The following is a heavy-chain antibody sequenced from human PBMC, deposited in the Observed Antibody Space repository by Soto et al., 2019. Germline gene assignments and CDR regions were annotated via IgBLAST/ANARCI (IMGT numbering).Heavy chain of an antibody. Sequence: PGGSLRLSCAASGFTFSSYSMNWVRQAPGKGLEWVSSISSSSSYIYYADSVKGRFTISRDNAKNSLYLQMNSLRAEDTAVYYCARVGTTVAKMYYFDYWGQGTLVTVSS. V-gene: IGHV3-21*01. J-gene: IGHJ4*02. CDR2: ISSSSSYI. D-gene: IGHD4-17*01. CDR1: GFTFSSYS. CDR3: ARVGTTVAKMYYFDY.